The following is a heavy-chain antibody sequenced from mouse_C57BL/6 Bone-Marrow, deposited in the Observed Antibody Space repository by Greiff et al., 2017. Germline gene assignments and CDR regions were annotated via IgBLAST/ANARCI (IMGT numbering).Heavy chain of an antibody. Sequence: EVQLQQSGAELVRPGASVKLSCTASGFNIKDDYMHWVKQRPEQGLEWIGWIDPENGDTEYASKFQGKATITADTSSNTAYLQLSSLTSEDTAVYYCTTFYYGSSYPYYFDYWGQGTTPTVSS. CDR1: GFNIKDDY. CDR2: IDPENGDT. CDR3: TTFYYGSSYPYYFDY. V-gene: IGHV14-4*01. D-gene: IGHD1-1*01. J-gene: IGHJ2*01.